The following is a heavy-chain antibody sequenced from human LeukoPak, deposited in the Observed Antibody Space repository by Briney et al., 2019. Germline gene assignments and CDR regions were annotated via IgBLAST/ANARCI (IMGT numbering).Heavy chain of an antibody. CDR3: VKGETYYYGSGSFFDY. Sequence: GGSLRLSCSASGFTFSIYAMHWVRQAPGKGLEYVSAMSSNGGATYYADTLKGRFTISRDNSKNTLYLQMSSLRVEDTAVYYCVKGETYYYGSGSFFDYWGQGTLVTVSS. D-gene: IGHD3-10*01. J-gene: IGHJ4*02. CDR1: GFTFSIYA. V-gene: IGHV3-64D*09. CDR2: MSSNGGAT.